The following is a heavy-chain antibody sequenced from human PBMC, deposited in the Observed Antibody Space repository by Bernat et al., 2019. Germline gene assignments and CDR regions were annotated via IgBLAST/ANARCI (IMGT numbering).Heavy chain of an antibody. D-gene: IGHD3-10*01. CDR1: GASISSNSYY. V-gene: IGHV4-39*01. Sequence: QVQLQESGPGLVKPSGTLSLTCTVSGASISSNSYYWGWIRQPPGKGLDWIGTIYYSGITHYNPSLKSRVTISVDTSKNQFSLILSSVTAADTAVYFCARKPNKSGIYYYFDSWGQGTLVTVSS. CDR2: IYYSGIT. J-gene: IGHJ4*02. CDR3: ARKPNKSGIYYYFDS.